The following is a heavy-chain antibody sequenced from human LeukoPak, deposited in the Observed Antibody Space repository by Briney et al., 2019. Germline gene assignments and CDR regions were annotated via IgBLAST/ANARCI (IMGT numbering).Heavy chain of an antibody. CDR2: IISSSSYI. CDR3: ARILGYCSSTSCPPDAFDI. D-gene: IGHD2-2*01. J-gene: IGHJ3*02. V-gene: IGHV3-21*01. Sequence: GGSLRLSCAASGFTFSSYSMNWVRQAPGKGLEWVSSIISSSSYIYYADSVKGRFTISRDNAKNSLYLQMNSLRAEDTAVYYCARILGYCSSTSCPPDAFDIWGQGTMVTVSS. CDR1: GFTFSSYS.